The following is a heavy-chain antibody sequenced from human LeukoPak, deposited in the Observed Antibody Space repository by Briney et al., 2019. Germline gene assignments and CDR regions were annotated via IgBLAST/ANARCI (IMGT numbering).Heavy chain of an antibody. D-gene: IGHD5-12*01. CDR1: GFTFRNYG. J-gene: IGHJ4*02. Sequence: GGSLRLSCATSGFTFRNYGIHWVRQAPGKGPEWVAFMRFDESNEFYADSVRGRFTISRDNSKNSLSLEMNSLRTEDTALYYCAKDSNTGGYSFGSWGQGTLVTVSS. CDR2: MRFDESNE. V-gene: IGHV3-30*02. CDR3: AKDSNTGGYSFGS.